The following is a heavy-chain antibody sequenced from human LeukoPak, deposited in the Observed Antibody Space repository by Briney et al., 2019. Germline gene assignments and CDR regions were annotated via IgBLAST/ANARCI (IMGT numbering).Heavy chain of an antibody. D-gene: IGHD6-13*01. V-gene: IGHV1-18*01. J-gene: IGHJ4*02. CDR3: ARDQVNIAAAGAYFDY. CDR2: IGAYNGNT. Sequence: ASVKVSCKASGYTFTSFGISWVRQAPGQGLEWMGWIGAYNGNTKYGQKLQGRVTMTTDTSTSTAYMELRSLRSDDAAVYYCARDQVNIAAAGAYFDYWGQGTLVTVSS. CDR1: GYTFTSFG.